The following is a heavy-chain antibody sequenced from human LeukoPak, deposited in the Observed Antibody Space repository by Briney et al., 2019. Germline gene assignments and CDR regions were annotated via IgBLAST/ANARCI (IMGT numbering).Heavy chain of an antibody. CDR2: ISSSSTYI. CDR3: ARLWHAFDI. V-gene: IGHV3-21*06. Sequence: PGGSLRLSCAASGFTFSSYNMNWVRQAPGKGLEWVSSISSSSTYIYYADPVKGRFTISRDNAKNSLYLQMNSLRAEDTAVYYCARLWHAFDIWGQGTMVTVSS. D-gene: IGHD3-16*01. J-gene: IGHJ3*02. CDR1: GFTFSSYN.